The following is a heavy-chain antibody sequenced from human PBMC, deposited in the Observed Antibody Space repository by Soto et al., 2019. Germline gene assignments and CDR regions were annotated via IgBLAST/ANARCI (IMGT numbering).Heavy chain of an antibody. CDR2: IYYSGST. CDR1: GGSISSSSYY. Sequence: SETLSLTCTVSGGSISSSSYYWGWIRQPPGKGLEWIGSIYYSGSTYYNPSLKSRVTISVDTSKNQFSLKLSSVTAADTAVYYCARRRGALNLYYFDYWGQGTLVTVSS. V-gene: IGHV4-39*01. CDR3: ARRRGALNLYYFDY. J-gene: IGHJ4*02. D-gene: IGHD3-16*01.